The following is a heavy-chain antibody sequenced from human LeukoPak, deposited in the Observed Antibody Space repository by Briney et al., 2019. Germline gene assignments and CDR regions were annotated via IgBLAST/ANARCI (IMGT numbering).Heavy chain of an antibody. Sequence: GGSLRLSCAASGFTFSSYSMNWVREAPGRGLEWVSSISSSSSYIYYADSVKGRFTISRDNAKNSLYLQMNSLRAEDTAVYYCARDLYRIVVVPHYFDYWGQGTLVTVSS. CDR2: ISSSSSYI. D-gene: IGHD3-22*01. CDR3: ARDLYRIVVVPHYFDY. J-gene: IGHJ4*02. V-gene: IGHV3-21*01. CDR1: GFTFSSYS.